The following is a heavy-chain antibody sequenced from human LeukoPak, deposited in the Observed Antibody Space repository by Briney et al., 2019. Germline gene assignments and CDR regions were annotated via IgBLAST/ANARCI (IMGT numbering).Heavy chain of an antibody. V-gene: IGHV4-59*01. Sequence: SETLSLTCTVSGGSISSYYWSWIRQPPGKGLEWIGYIYYSGSTNYNPSLKSRVTISVGTSKNQFSLKLSSVTAADTAVYYCARAVLTMVRGVPNWFDPWGQGTLVTVSS. J-gene: IGHJ5*02. CDR1: GGSISSYY. CDR3: ARAVLTMVRGVPNWFDP. D-gene: IGHD3-10*01. CDR2: IYYSGST.